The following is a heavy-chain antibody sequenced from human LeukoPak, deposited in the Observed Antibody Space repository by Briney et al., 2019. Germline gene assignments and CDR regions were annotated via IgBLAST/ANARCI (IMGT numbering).Heavy chain of an antibody. V-gene: IGHV4-31*03. CDR2: IYYSGST. J-gene: IGHJ6*02. CDR3: ARVPRVGAVGAPAHYYYYGMDV. Sequence: SETLSLTCTVSGGSISSGGYYWSWIRQHPGKGLEWIGYIYYSGSTYYNPSLKSRVTISVDTSKNQFSLKLSSVTAADTAVYYCARVPRVGAVGAPAHYYYYGMDVWGQGTTVTVSS. CDR1: GGSISSGGYY. D-gene: IGHD1-26*01.